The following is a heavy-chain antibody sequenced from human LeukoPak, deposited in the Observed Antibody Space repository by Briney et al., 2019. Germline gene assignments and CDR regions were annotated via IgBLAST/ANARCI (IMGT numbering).Heavy chain of an antibody. CDR3: AKAHSSGWYEDY. D-gene: IGHD6-19*01. Sequence: GGSLRLSCAASGFTLRSYVMNWVRQAPGKGLEWVSSITGSSGGTYYADSVKGRFTISRDNSKNTLYLQVNSLRAEDTAVYYCAKAHSSGWYEDYWGQGTLVTVSS. J-gene: IGHJ4*02. V-gene: IGHV3-23*01. CDR1: GFTLRSYV. CDR2: ITGSSGGT.